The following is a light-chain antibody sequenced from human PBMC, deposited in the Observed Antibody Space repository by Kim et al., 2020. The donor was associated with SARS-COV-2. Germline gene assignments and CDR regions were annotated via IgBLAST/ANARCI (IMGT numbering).Light chain of an antibody. V-gene: IGLV3-1*01. J-gene: IGLJ2*01. CDR1: RLGDRY. Sequence: VSPGQTPIITCSGDRLGDRYVTWYQQQPGQSPVLVIYKDNKRPSEIPERFSGSSSGNTATLTISGPQAMDEADYYCQAWDGVSRVVFGGGTQLTVL. CDR3: QAWDGVSRVV. CDR2: KDN.